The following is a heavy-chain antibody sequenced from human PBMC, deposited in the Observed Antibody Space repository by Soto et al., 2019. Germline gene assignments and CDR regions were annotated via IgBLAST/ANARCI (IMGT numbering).Heavy chain of an antibody. CDR1: GGSISSYY. V-gene: IGHV4-59*01. D-gene: IGHD3-22*01. Sequence: SETLSLTCTVSGGSISSYYWSWIRQPPGKGLEWIGYIYYSGSTNYNPSLKSRVTISVDTSKNQFSLKLSSVTAADTAVYYCARAYGYFYYMDVWGKGTTVTVSS. CDR2: IYYSGST. CDR3: ARAYGYFYYMDV. J-gene: IGHJ6*03.